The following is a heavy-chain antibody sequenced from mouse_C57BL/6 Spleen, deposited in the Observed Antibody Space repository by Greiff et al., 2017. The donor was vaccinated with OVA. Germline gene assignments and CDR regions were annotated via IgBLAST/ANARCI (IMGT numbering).Heavy chain of an antibody. D-gene: IGHD1-2*01. CDR3: ARSIITTANPNAGYFDV. CDR1: GYTFTTYP. J-gene: IGHJ1*03. CDR2: FHPYNDDT. Sequence: VKLQESGAELVKPGASVKMSCKASGYTFTTYPIEWMKQNHGKSLEWIGNFHPYNDDTKYNEKFKGKATLTVEKSSSTVYLELSRLTSDDSAVYYCARSIITTANPNAGYFDVWGTGTTVTVSS. V-gene: IGHV1-47*01.